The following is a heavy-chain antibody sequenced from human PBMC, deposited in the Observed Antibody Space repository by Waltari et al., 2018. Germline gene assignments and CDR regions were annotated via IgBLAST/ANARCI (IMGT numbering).Heavy chain of an antibody. CDR1: GGSISSGGYY. D-gene: IGHD6-6*01. J-gene: IGHJ3*02. CDR2: IYYSGST. Sequence: QVQLQESGPGLVKPSQTLSLTCTVSGGSISSGGYYWSWLRQHPGKGLEWIGYIYYSGSTYYNPSLKSRVTISVDTSKNQFSLKLSSVTAADTAVYYCARDSSPGFDAFDIWGQGTMVTVSS. V-gene: IGHV4-31*03. CDR3: ARDSSPGFDAFDI.